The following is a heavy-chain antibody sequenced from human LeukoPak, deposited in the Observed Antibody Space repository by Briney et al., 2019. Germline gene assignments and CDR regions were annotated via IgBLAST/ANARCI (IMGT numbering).Heavy chain of an antibody. V-gene: IGHV3-48*03. J-gene: IGHJ3*02. Sequence: GGSLRLSCAASGFTFSSYEMNWVRQAPGKGLEWVSYISSSGSTIYYADSVKGRFTISRDNAKNSLYLQMNSLRAEDTAVYYCASFDYEYAFDIWGQGTMVTVSS. CDR2: ISSSGSTI. CDR1: GFTFSSYE. CDR3: ASFDYEYAFDI. D-gene: IGHD3-9*01.